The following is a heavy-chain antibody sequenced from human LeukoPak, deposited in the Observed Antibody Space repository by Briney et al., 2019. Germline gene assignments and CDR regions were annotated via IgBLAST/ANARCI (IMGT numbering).Heavy chain of an antibody. J-gene: IGHJ3*02. CDR2: IYHSGST. V-gene: IGHV4-38-2*02. CDR3: ARVLGAFDI. Sequence: PSETLSLTCTVSGYSISSGYYWGWIRQPPGKGLEWIGSIYHSGSTYYNPSLKSRVTISVDTSKSQFSLKLSSVTAADTAVYYCARVLGAFDIWGQGTMVTVSS. CDR1: GYSISSGYY. D-gene: IGHD2-8*01.